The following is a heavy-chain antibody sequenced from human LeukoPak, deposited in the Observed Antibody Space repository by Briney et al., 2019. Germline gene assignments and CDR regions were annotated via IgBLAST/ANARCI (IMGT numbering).Heavy chain of an antibody. V-gene: IGHV3-30*18. CDR2: ISSDGSDK. D-gene: IGHD4-23*01. J-gene: IGHJ4*02. CDR3: AKGSATTVVTIDY. CDR1: GFSFSSYC. Sequence: GGALRLSCAASGFSFSSYCMHWVRPAPPKGVKGVAVISSDGSDKYYTDSVQGRFTISRDNSKNTMYLQMNSLRDEDTAVYYCAKGSATTVVTIDYWGQGTLVTVSS.